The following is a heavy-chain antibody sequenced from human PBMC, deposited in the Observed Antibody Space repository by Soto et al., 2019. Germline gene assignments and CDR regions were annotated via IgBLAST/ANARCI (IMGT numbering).Heavy chain of an antibody. CDR3: AKRRGYSNSAGDY. CDR2: IGSSGGST. D-gene: IGHD6-13*01. V-gene: IGHV3-23*01. J-gene: IGHJ4*02. Sequence: GGSLRLSCAASGFTFSSYAMSWVRQAPGKGLEWVSGIGSSGGSTYYVDSVKGRFTISRDNSKNTLYLQMNSLRAEDTAVYYCAKRRGYSNSAGDYWGQGTLVTVSS. CDR1: GFTFSSYA.